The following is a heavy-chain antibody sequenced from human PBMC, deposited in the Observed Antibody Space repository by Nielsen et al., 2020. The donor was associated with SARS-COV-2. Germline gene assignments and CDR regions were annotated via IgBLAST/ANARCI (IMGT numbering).Heavy chain of an antibody. Sequence: ASVKVSCKASGYTFTDYYILWVRQAPGQGLEWMGRINPYSGGTNYAQKFQGTVTMTRDASISTVYMELTSDDTALYYCARARATIFGLVMSYGMDVWGQGTTVAVSS. D-gene: IGHD3/OR15-3a*01. CDR3: ARARATIFGLVMSYGMDV. CDR2: INPYSGGT. J-gene: IGHJ6*02. V-gene: IGHV1-2*06. CDR1: GYTFTDYY.